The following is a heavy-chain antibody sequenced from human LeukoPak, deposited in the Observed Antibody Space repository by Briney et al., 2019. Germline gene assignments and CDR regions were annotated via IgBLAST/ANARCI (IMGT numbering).Heavy chain of an antibody. Sequence: SETLSLTCAVYGGSFSDYYWSWIRQPPGKGLEWIGYIYYSGGTNYNPSLKSRVTISVDTSKNQFSLKLNSVTAADTAVYYCARTTEDCSSTSCYQYWFDPWGQGTLVTVSS. D-gene: IGHD2-2*01. CDR3: ARTTEDCSSTSCYQYWFDP. CDR1: GGSFSDYY. V-gene: IGHV4-59*01. CDR2: IYYSGGT. J-gene: IGHJ5*02.